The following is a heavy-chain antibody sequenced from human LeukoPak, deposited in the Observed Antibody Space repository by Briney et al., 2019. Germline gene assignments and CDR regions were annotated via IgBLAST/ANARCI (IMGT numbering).Heavy chain of an antibody. CDR1: DGSISSALYY. J-gene: IGHJ6*03. D-gene: IGHD2-2*01. Sequence: SETLSLTCTVSDGSISSALYYWSWIRQPAGKGLEWIGRIYTSGSTNYNPSLKSRVTMSVDTSKNQLSLKLSSVTAADTAVYYCAGGSTSAYYYYMDVWGKGTTVTVSS. CDR2: IYTSGST. CDR3: AGGSTSAYYYYMDV. V-gene: IGHV4-61*02.